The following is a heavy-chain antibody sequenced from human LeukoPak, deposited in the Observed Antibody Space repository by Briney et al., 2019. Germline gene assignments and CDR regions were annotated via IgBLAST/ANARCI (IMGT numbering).Heavy chain of an antibody. V-gene: IGHV4-61*08. CDR3: ARVSSQYVVALDY. CDR1: GGSISSGGYS. Sequence: SETLSLTCAVSGGSISSGGYSWSWIRQPPGKGLEWIGYIYYSGSTDYNPSLKSRVTISVDTSKNQFSLKLSSVTAADTAVYYCARVSSQYVVALDYWGQGTLVTVSS. CDR2: IYYSGST. J-gene: IGHJ4*02. D-gene: IGHD2-15*01.